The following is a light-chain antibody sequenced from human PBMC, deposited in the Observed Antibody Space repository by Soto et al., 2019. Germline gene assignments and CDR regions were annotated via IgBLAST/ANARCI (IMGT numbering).Light chain of an antibody. Sequence: QSALTQPASVSGSPGQSITISCTGTSSDIGDYNYVSWFQQHPGRAPKLLIFEVTNRPSGVSNRFSGSKSGYTASLTISGLQTEDEADYYCNSYTSTKTYVFGTGTKVPVL. V-gene: IGLV2-14*01. CDR2: EVT. CDR1: SSDIGDYNY. J-gene: IGLJ1*01. CDR3: NSYTSTKTYV.